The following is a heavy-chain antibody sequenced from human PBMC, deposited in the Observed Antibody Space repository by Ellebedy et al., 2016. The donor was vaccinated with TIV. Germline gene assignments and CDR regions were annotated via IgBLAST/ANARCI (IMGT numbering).Heavy chain of an antibody. J-gene: IGHJ4*02. Sequence: SETLSLXXEVDLPSFSGFYWAWIRQAPGKGLEWIGDISHRGISRSISSLKSRVTISLDTSKKQFSLNISSVTAADTAFYYCARGSMVRGLAGWGQGTLVTVSS. D-gene: IGHD3-10*01. CDR2: ISHRGIS. CDR3: ARGSMVRGLAG. V-gene: IGHV4-34*01. CDR1: LPSFSGFY.